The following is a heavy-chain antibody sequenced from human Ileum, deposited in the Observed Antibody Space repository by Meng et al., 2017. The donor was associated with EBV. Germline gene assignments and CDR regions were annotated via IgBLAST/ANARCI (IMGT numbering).Heavy chain of an antibody. D-gene: IGHD1-14*01. CDR1: GFTFSHYG. V-gene: IGHV3-30*03. Sequence: QLVESGGGVVQPGWDVGLPCSASGFTFSHYGMFWVRQAPGKGPEWVAILPAYGGKLYYSDSVKGRFSVSRDNSKNTLYLQMNSLRVEDTAMYYCARDETGRFDPWGQGTLVTVSS. CDR2: LPAYGGKL. CDR3: ARDETGRFDP. J-gene: IGHJ5*02.